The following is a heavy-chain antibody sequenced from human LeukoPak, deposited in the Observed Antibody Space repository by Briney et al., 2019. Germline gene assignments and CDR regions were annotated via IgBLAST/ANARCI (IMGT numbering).Heavy chain of an antibody. Sequence: SETLSLTCTVSGGSISSYYWSWIRQPPGKGLEWIGYIYYSGSTNYNPSLKSRVTISVDTSKNQFSLKLSSVTAADTAVYYCARVHRPFGELLRNGMDVWGQGTTVTVSS. CDR3: ARVHRPFGELLRNGMDV. J-gene: IGHJ6*02. CDR2: IYYSGST. D-gene: IGHD3-10*01. CDR1: GGSISSYY. V-gene: IGHV4-59*01.